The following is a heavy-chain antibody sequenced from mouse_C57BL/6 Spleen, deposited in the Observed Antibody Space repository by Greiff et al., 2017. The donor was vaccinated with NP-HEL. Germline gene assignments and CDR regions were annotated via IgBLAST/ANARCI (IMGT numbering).Heavy chain of an antibody. D-gene: IGHD1-1*01. CDR3: ARSTTVVARYFDV. CDR2: ISDGGSYT. CDR1: GFTFSSYA. V-gene: IGHV5-4*01. Sequence: EVQRVESGGGLVKPGGSLKLSCAASGFTFSSYAMSWVRQTPEKRLEWVATISDGGSYTYYPDNVKGRFAISRDNAKNNLYLQMSHLKSEDTAMYYCARSTTVVARYFDVWGTGTTVTVSS. J-gene: IGHJ1*03.